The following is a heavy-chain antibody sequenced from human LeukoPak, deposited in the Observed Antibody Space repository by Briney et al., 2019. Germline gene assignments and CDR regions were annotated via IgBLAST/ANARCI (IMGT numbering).Heavy chain of an antibody. D-gene: IGHD4/OR15-4a*01. CDR2: ISGSGDST. CDR3: AIDRDNYAPWAI. V-gene: IGHV3-23*01. Sequence: PGGSLRLSCTVSGVTLSDYSMNWMRQAPGKGLEWVSGISGSGDSTYYADSVKGRFTISRDTSKNAVYLQMNSLRAEDTAVYYCAIDRDNYAPWAIWGQGTMVIVSS. CDR1: GVTLSDYS. J-gene: IGHJ3*02.